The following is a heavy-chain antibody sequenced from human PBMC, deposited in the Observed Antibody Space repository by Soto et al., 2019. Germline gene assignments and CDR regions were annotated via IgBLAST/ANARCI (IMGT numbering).Heavy chain of an antibody. V-gene: IGHV3-11*01. Sequence: QVQLVESGGGLVKPGGSLRLSCAASGFTFSNYYMSWVRQAPGKGLEWVSYISSIGTNRYYAESVEGRFTISRDNAKKSLYLQMTSLRAEDTAVYYCARDREYSPYGLDVWGQGTTVTVSS. CDR1: GFTFSNYY. D-gene: IGHD5-12*01. CDR3: ARDREYSPYGLDV. CDR2: ISSIGTNR. J-gene: IGHJ6*02.